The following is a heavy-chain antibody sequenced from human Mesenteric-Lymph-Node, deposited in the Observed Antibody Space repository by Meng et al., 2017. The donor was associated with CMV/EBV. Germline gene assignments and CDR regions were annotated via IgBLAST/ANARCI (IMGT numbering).Heavy chain of an antibody. CDR3: AREGVGVGPGPLDY. V-gene: IGHV3-23*01. D-gene: IGHD3-3*01. Sequence: GGSLRLSCAASDFTFSNYAMDWVRQTPGKGLEWVSAISGSGDGAFYAASVKGRFTVSRDNFNNVLYLQMNSLRAEDTALYYCAREGVGVGPGPLDYWGQGTLVTVPQ. CDR2: ISGSGDGA. CDR1: DFTFSNYA. J-gene: IGHJ4*02.